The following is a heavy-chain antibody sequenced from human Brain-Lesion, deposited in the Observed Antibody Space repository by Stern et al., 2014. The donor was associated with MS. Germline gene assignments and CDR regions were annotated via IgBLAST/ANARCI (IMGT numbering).Heavy chain of an antibody. CDR3: ARDRTCTGGSCYGT. CDR2: IYSGGGT. Sequence: EMQLVESGGKLIQPGESLRISCAASGFSVSNNYMTWVRQAPGKGLEWVXLIYSGGGTYYADSVKGRFTISRDNSKNTLYLQMNNLRAEDTAVYYCARDRTCTGGSCYGTWGQGTLVTVSS. D-gene: IGHD2-15*01. J-gene: IGHJ5*02. V-gene: IGHV3-53*01. CDR1: GFSVSNNY.